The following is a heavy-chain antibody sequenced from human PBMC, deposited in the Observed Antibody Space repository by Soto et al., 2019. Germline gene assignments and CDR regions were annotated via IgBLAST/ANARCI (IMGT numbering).Heavy chain of an antibody. J-gene: IGHJ3*02. CDR3: ARGGGRKGDPRGAFDI. V-gene: IGHV4-34*01. CDR1: GGSFSGYY. CDR2: INHSGST. D-gene: IGHD2-21*02. Sequence: SETLSLTCAVYGGSFSGYYWSWIRQPPGKGLEWIGEINHSGSTNYNPSLKSRVTISVDTSKNQFSLKLSSVTAADTAVYYCARGGGRKGDPRGAFDIWGQGTMVTFS.